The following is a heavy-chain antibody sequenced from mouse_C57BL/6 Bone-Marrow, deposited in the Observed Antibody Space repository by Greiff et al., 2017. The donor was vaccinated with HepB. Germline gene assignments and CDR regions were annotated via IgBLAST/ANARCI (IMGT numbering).Heavy chain of an antibody. CDR1: GFTFSDSW. D-gene: IGHD1-1*01. Sequence: EVKLVESGGGLVQPGGSMKLSCAASGFTFSDSWMDWVRQPPEKGLEWVAEIRNKANNHATYYADSVKGRFTISRDDSKNSVDLQMNSLRAEDTAVYYCTTRYYGSSYWDFDDWGTGTTVTVSS. V-gene: IGHV6-6*01. CDR2: IRNKANNHAT. J-gene: IGHJ1*03. CDR3: TTRYYGSSYWDFDD.